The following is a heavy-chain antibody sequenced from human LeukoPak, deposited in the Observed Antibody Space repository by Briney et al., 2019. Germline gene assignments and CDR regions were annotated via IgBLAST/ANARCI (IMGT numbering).Heavy chain of an antibody. CDR3: ARRQGSSPTGFDY. CDR2: IYPGDSDT. V-gene: IGHV5-51*01. D-gene: IGHD6-13*01. Sequence: GESLQISCKGSGYSFTSYWIAWVRRMPGKGLEWMGIIYPGDSDTRYSPSYQGQVTISADKSISTAYLQWSSLKASDTAMYYCARRQGSSPTGFDYWGQGTLVTVSS. J-gene: IGHJ4*02. CDR1: GYSFTSYW.